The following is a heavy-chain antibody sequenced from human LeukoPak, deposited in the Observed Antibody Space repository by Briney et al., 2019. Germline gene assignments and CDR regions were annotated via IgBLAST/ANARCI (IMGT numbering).Heavy chain of an antibody. CDR2: IYTSGST. J-gene: IGHJ5*02. CDR3: AREALGCSSTSCYSPLDP. D-gene: IGHD2-2*01. CDR1: GGSISSGSYY. Sequence: SQTLSLTCTVSGGSISSGSYYWSWIRQPAGKGLEWIGRIYTSGSTNYNPSLKSRVTISVDTSKNQFSLKLSSVTAADTAVYYCAREALGCSSTSCYSPLDPWGQGTLVTVSS. V-gene: IGHV4-61*02.